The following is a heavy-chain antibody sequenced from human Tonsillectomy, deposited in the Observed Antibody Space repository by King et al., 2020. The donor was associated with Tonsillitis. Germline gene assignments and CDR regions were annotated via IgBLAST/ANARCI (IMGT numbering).Heavy chain of an antibody. CDR2: ISSDGSNK. CDR1: GFTFNSYG. D-gene: IGHD1-26*01. V-gene: IGHV3-33*05. CDR3: ARAWEGVGMDV. J-gene: IGHJ6*02. Sequence: VQLVESGGGVVQPGRSLRLSCAASGFTFNSYGMHWVRQAPGKGLEWVAIISSDGSNKNYVDSVKGRFIISRDNSKNTLYLQTNSLRAEDTAVYYCARAWEGVGMDVWGQGTTVTVSS.